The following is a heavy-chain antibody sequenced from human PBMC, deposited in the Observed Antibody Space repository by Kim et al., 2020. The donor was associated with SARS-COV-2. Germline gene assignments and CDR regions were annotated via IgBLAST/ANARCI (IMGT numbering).Heavy chain of an antibody. CDR3: IRASSGWYYFDN. J-gene: IGHJ4*02. V-gene: IGHV3-74*01. Sequence: GGSLRLACAASGFTFDNYWMHWVRQAPGKGLVWVSRINSDGSRRDYADSVKGRFTSSRDNAKNTLYLEMNGLRAEDAAVYYCIRASSGWYYFDNWGQGTLVTVSS. CDR1: GFTFDNYW. D-gene: IGHD6-19*01. CDR2: INSDGSRR.